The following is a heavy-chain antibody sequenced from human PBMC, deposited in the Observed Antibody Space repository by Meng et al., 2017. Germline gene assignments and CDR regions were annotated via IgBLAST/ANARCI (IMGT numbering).Heavy chain of an antibody. CDR2: ISSSSSYI. J-gene: IGHJ4*02. D-gene: IGHD6-13*01. CDR3: ASGLIAAAAANTNDY. Sequence: GESLKISCAASGFTFSSYSMNWVRQAPGKGLEWVSSISSSSSYIYYADSVEGRFTISRDNAKNSLYLQMNSLRAEDTAVYYCASGLIAAAAANTNDYWGQGTLVTVSS. V-gene: IGHV3-21*01. CDR1: GFTFSSYS.